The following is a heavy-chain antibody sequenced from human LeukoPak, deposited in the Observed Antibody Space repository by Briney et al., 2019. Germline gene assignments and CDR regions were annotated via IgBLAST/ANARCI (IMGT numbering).Heavy chain of an antibody. J-gene: IGHJ5*02. CDR2: IYSGGST. CDR3: ARDLLEPEMAA. V-gene: IGHV3-53*01. D-gene: IGHD5-24*01. Sequence: GGSLRLSCAASGFTVSSNYMSWVRQAPGKGLEWVSVIYSGGSTYYADSVRGRFTISRDKTKNTLFLQMNSLRVEDTAVYYCARDLLEPEMAAWGLGTLVTVSS. CDR1: GFTVSSNY.